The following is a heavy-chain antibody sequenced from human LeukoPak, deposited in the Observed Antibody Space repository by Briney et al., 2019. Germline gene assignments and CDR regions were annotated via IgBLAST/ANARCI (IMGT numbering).Heavy chain of an antibody. J-gene: IGHJ4*02. D-gene: IGHD6-13*01. CDR3: ERGRIPRGYSSSWDFYYFDY. CDR1: GGSISSYY. Sequence: PPETLSLTCTVSGGSISSYYWSWIRQPAGKGLEWIGRIYTSGSTNYNPSLKSRVTMSVDTSKNQFSLKLSSVTAADTAVYYCERGRIPRGYSSSWDFYYFDYWGQGTLVTVSS. CDR2: IYTSGST. V-gene: IGHV4-4*07.